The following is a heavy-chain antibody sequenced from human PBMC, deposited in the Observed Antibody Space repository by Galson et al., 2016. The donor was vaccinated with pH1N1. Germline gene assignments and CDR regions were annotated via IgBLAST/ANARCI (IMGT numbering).Heavy chain of an antibody. Sequence: YNPALKSRVTISIDTSKNQFSLKLNSVTAADTAIYFCARVGITIVRGAIDYWGQGTLVTVSS. V-gene: IGHV4-30-2*05. J-gene: IGHJ4*02. D-gene: IGHD3-10*01. CDR3: ARVGITIVRGAIDY.